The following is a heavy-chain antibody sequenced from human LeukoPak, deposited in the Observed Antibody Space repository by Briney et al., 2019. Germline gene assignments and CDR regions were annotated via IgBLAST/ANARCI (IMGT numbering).Heavy chain of an antibody. CDR1: GYTFTNYC. V-gene: IGHV1-46*01. J-gene: IGHJ5*02. Sequence: ASVKVSCKASGYTFTNYCMHWVRQAPGQGLEWMGLINPSGTTTYAQIFQGRDIMTRDTSTSTMYMELSSLRSDDTAVYYCAKCSETGTTRWFDPWGQGTLVTVSS. CDR3: AKCSETGTTRWFDP. CDR2: INPSGTT. D-gene: IGHD1-7*01.